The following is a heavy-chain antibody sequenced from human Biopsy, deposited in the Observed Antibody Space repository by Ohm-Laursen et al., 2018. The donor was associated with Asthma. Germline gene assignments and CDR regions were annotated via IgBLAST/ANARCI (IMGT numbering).Heavy chain of an antibody. CDR2: MYHSGSP. CDR1: GGSITSSSYY. D-gene: IGHD6-13*01. Sequence: SDTLSLTCTVSGGSITSSSYYWGWIRQPPGKGMEWIGSMYHSGSPYYHPSLKSRATISVDTSKNQLSLKRSSVTAADTAVYYCVRGSSSWHHGPFHYYYGLDVWGQGTTATVSS. J-gene: IGHJ6*02. V-gene: IGHV4-39*01. CDR3: VRGSSSWHHGPFHYYYGLDV.